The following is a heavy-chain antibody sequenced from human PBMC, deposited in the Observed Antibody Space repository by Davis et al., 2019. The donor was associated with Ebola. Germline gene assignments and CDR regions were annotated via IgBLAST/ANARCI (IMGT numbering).Heavy chain of an antibody. V-gene: IGHV3-23*01. CDR2: VTSSGGGT. D-gene: IGHD5-24*01. Sequence: GGSLRLSCAASGFTFSSYAMTWARQAPGKGLEWVSAVTSSGGGTYYADSVKGRFTISRDNSKSTLFFQMNSLRAEDTAVYYCARGDGYNFFDCWGRGTLVTVSS. CDR3: ARGDGYNFFDC. J-gene: IGHJ4*02. CDR1: GFTFSSYA.